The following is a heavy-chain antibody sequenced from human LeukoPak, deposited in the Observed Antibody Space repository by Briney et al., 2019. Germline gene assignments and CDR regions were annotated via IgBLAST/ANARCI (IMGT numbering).Heavy chain of an antibody. Sequence: GGSLRLSCTASGFTCGDYAMSWVRQAPGKGLEWVSGISGNGGKIYYADSVKGRFTISRDNSKNTLYLQMNSLRGEDTAVYFCAKRDYYDSSGYAPLFDYWGQGTLVTVSP. D-gene: IGHD3-22*01. V-gene: IGHV3-23*01. CDR3: AKRDYYDSSGYAPLFDY. CDR1: GFTCGDYA. J-gene: IGHJ4*02. CDR2: ISGNGGKI.